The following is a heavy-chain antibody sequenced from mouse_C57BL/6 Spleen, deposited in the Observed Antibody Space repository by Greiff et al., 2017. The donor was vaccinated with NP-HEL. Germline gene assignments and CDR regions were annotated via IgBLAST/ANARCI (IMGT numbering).Heavy chain of an antibody. D-gene: IGHD5-1*01. CDR1: GYTFTDYY. CDR2: IYPGSGNT. Sequence: VQLQQSGAELVRPGASVKLSCKASGYTFTDYYINWVKQRPGQGLEWIARIYPGSGNTYYNEKFKGKATLTAEKSSSTAYMQLSSLTSEDSAVYVCARSSTYYAMDYWGQGTSVTVSS. V-gene: IGHV1-76*01. J-gene: IGHJ4*01. CDR3: ARSSTYYAMDY.